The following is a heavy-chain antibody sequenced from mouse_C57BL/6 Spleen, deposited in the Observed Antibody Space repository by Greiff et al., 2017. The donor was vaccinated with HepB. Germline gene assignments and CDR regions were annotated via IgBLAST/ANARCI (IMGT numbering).Heavy chain of an antibody. CDR1: GFTFSDYY. CDR2: ISNGGGST. V-gene: IGHV5-12*01. Sequence: EVKLVESGGGLVQPGGSLKLSCAASGFTFSDYYMYWVRQTPEKRLEWVAYISNGGGSTYYPDTVKGRFTISRDNAKNTLYLQMSRLKSEDTAMYDCARQRGRGSYAMDYWGQGTSVTVSS. J-gene: IGHJ4*01. CDR3: ARQRGRGSYAMDY.